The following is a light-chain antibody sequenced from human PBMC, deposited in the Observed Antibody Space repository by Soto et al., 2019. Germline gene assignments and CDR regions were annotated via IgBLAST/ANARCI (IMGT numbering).Light chain of an antibody. CDR1: QSVSSN. CDR2: GAS. Sequence: EIGMTQSPATLSVSPGERATLSCRASQSVSSNLAWYQQKPGQAPRLLIYGASTRATGIPARFSGSGSGTEFTLTISSLQSEDFAVYYCQQYGSSVITFGQGTRLEI. J-gene: IGKJ5*01. CDR3: QQYGSSVIT. V-gene: IGKV3-15*01.